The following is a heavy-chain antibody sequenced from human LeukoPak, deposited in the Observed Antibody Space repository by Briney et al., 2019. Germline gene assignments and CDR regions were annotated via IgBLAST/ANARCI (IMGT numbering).Heavy chain of an antibody. CDR1: GGTFSSYA. J-gene: IGHJ4*02. CDR2: IIPILGIA. CDR3: ARDPKLGSSDR. V-gene: IGHV1-69*04. Sequence: VASVKVSCKASGGTFSSYAISWVRQAPGQGLEWMGRIIPILGIANYAQKFQGRVTITADKSTSTAYMELSSLRSEDTAVYYCARDPKLGSSDRWGQGTLVTVSS. D-gene: IGHD6-6*01.